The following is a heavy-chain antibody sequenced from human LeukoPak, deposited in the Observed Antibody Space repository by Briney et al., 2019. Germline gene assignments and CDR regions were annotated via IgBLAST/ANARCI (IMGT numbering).Heavy chain of an antibody. CDR2: IWYDGSNK. V-gene: IGHV3-33*01. D-gene: IGHD6-13*01. CDR3: ARNVWRGSWDANFDY. CDR1: GFTFSSYG. J-gene: IGHJ4*02. Sequence: GGSLRLSCAASGFTFSSYGMHWVRQAPGKGLEWVAVIWYDGSNKYYADSVKGRFTISRDNSKNTLYLQRNSLRAEDTAVYYCARNVWRGSWDANFDYWGQGTLVTV.